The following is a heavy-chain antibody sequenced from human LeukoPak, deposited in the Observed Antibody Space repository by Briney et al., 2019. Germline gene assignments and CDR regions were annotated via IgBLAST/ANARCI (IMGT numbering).Heavy chain of an antibody. V-gene: IGHV1-2*02. D-gene: IGHD1-26*01. Sequence: ASVKVSRKASGYTFTGYYMHWVRQAPGQGLEWMGWINPNSGGTNYAQKFQGRVTMTRDTSISTAYMELSSLRSEDTAVYYCARVRRVGATSFGYWGQGTLVTVSS. CDR3: ARVRRVGATSFGY. CDR2: INPNSGGT. CDR1: GYTFTGYY. J-gene: IGHJ4*02.